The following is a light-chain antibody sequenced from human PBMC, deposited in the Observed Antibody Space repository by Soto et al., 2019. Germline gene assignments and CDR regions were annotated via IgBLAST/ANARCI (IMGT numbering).Light chain of an antibody. Sequence: ELVLTQSPGTLSLSPGERATLSCRASQSVSSNLAWYQQKPCQAPRLLIYGASTRATGIPARFSGSGSGTEFTLTISSLQSEDFAVYYCQQYKNWPPITFGQGTRLEIK. J-gene: IGKJ5*01. CDR2: GAS. V-gene: IGKV3-15*01. CDR3: QQYKNWPPIT. CDR1: QSVSSN.